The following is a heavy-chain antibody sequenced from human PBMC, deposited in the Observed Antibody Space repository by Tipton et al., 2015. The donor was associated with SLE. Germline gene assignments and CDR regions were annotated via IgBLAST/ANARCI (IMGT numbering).Heavy chain of an antibody. J-gene: IGHJ3*02. Sequence: TLSLTCTVSGGSISSYYWSWIRQPPGKGLEWIGEINHSGSTNYNPSLKSRVTISVDTSKNQFSLKLSSVTAADTAVYYCASPGYSSSKGAFDIWGQGTMVTVSS. D-gene: IGHD6-13*01. V-gene: IGHV4-34*01. CDR2: INHSGST. CDR3: ASPGYSSSKGAFDI. CDR1: GGSISSYY.